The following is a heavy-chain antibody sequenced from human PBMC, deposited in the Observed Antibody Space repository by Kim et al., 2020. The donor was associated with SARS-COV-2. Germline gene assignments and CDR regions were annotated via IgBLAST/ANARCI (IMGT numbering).Heavy chain of an antibody. CDR1: GFTFSSYS. CDR2: ISSSSSYI. V-gene: IGHV3-21*01. Sequence: GGSLRLSCAASGFTFSSYSMNWVRQAPGKGLEWVSSISSSSSYIYYADSVKGRFTISRDNAKNSLYLQMNSLRAEDTAVYYCARNPAEEGSGVYDYWGQGTLVTVSS. CDR3: ARNPAEEGSGVYDY. J-gene: IGHJ4*02. D-gene: IGHD6-13*01.